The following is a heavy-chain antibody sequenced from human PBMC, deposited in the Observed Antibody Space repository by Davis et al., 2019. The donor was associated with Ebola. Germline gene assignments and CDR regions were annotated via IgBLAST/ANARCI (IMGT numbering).Heavy chain of an antibody. D-gene: IGHD3-3*01. V-gene: IGHV4-39*07. CDR1: GGSISSSSYY. CDR2: FYYSGYT. J-gene: IGHJ5*02. CDR3: ARGYYDGRGWFDP. Sequence: MPSETLSLTCTVSGGSISSSSYYWGWIRQPPGKGLEWIGSFYYSGYTYYSPSLKSRVTISVDRSKNQFSLKLSSVTAADTAVYYCARGYYDGRGWFDPWGQGTLVTVSS.